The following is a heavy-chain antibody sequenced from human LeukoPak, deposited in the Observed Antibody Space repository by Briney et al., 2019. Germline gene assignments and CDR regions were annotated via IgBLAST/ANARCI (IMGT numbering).Heavy chain of an antibody. CDR1: GFTFSSYA. CDR3: AKISSGWSYWYFDL. V-gene: IGHV3-23*01. D-gene: IGHD6-19*01. CDR2: ISGSGGSK. Sequence: SGGSLRLSCAASGFTFSSYAMSWVRHATGKGVEWLSAISGSGGSKYYADSVKGRFTISRDNSKNTLYLQMNSLRAEDTAVYYCAKISSGWSYWYFDLWGRGTLVTVSS. J-gene: IGHJ2*01.